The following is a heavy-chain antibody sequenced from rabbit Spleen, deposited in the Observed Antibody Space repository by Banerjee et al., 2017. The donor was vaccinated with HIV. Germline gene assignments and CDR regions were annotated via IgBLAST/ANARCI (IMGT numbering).Heavy chain of an antibody. V-gene: IGHV1S45*01. J-gene: IGHJ4*01. CDR2: IYTGISTNT. Sequence: QEQLVESGGGLVRPGASLTLTCKASGFSFSSGYYLSWVRQAPGKGLEWIGCIYTGISTNTYYANWAKGRFTISKTSSTTVTLQMTSLTAADTATYFCARDLVAVIGWNFNLWGPGTLVTVS. CDR1: GFSFSSGYY. D-gene: IGHD1-1*01. CDR3: ARDLVAVIGWNFNL.